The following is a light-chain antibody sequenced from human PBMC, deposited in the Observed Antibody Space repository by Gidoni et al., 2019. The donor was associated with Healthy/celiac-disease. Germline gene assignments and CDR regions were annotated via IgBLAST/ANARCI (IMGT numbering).Light chain of an antibody. V-gene: IGKV3D-15*01. CDR1: QSVSTN. Sequence: DIVMTQSPATLSVSPGEGVTLSCRASQSVSTNLAWYQQRPGQAPRLLIYRASSRATGIPARFGGSGSGTEFTLTINSLQSEDFAVYYCQQSNEWPLTFGQGTKVEIK. CDR2: RAS. J-gene: IGKJ1*01. CDR3: QQSNEWPLT.